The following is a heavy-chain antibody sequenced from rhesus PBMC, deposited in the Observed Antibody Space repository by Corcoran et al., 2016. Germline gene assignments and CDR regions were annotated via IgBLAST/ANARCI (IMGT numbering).Heavy chain of an antibody. CDR3: AKVSYSSGWYLDY. CDR1: GFTFSSYA. V-gene: IGHV3-103*01. CDR2: SHSGGCST. J-gene: IGHJ4*01. D-gene: IGHD6-31*01. Sequence: EVQLVETGGGLVQPGGSRGLFCAASGFTFSSYAMQWVREAPGKGLEWISGSHSGGCSTYYADSVKGRFTISRDSSKNTLSLQMNSLRTEDTAVYFCAKVSYSSGWYLDYWGQGVLVTVSS.